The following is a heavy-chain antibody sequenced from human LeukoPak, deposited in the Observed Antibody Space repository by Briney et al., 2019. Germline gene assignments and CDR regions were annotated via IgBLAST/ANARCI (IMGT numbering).Heavy chain of an antibody. J-gene: IGHJ6*03. V-gene: IGHV4-61*02. Sequence: PSETLSLTCTVSGGSINSGSYYWSWIRQPAGKGLEWIGRIYTSGSTNYNPSLKSRVTISVDTSKNQFSLKLSSVTAADTAVYYCARDKGAWFGEPTGGIYYMDVWGKGTTVTISS. CDR3: ARDKGAWFGEPTGGIYYMDV. CDR1: GGSINSGSYY. D-gene: IGHD3-10*01. CDR2: IYTSGST.